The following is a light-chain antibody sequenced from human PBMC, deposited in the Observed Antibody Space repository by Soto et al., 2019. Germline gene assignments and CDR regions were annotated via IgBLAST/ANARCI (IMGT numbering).Light chain of an antibody. CDR1: GSNIGSNA. CDR2: FNT. CDR3: AAWDDSLTGLL. J-gene: IGLJ2*01. Sequence: QSVLTQPPSASGTPGQRVTFSCSGRGSNIGSNAVNWYQQLPGTAPKLLIYFNTQRPSGGPDRFSGSKSGTSASLAISGLQSEYEADYYCAAWDDSLTGLLIGGGTKLTVL. V-gene: IGLV1-44*01.